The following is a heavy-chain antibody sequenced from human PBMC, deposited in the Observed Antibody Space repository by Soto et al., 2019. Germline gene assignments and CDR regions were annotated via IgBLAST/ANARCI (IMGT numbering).Heavy chain of an antibody. V-gene: IGHV4-31*03. CDR3: ACFGARSAVVITALWFDY. D-gene: IGHD4-4*01. CDR2: IYYSGST. CDR1: GGSISSGGYY. J-gene: IGHJ4*02. Sequence: SETLSLTCTVSGGSISSGGYYWSWIRQHPGKGLEWIGYIYYSGSTYYNPSLKSRVTISVDTSKNQFSLKLSSVTAADTAVYYCACFGARSAVVITALWFDYWGQGTLVTVSS.